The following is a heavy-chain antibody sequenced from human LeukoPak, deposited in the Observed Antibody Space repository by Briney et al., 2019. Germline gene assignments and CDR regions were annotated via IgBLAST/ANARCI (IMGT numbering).Heavy chain of an antibody. D-gene: IGHD3-10*01. CDR1: GFTFSNFA. CDR3: AKPAGGVLHQGGVEY. Sequence: GGSLRLSCAASGFTFSNFAMSWVRQAPGKGLEWVAAIDNRGDATYYPDSVRGRFTISRDNSKNTLYLQMNSLRVEDTALYYCAKPAGGVLHQGGVEYWGQGALVTVSS. J-gene: IGHJ4*02. V-gene: IGHV3-23*01. CDR2: IDNRGDAT.